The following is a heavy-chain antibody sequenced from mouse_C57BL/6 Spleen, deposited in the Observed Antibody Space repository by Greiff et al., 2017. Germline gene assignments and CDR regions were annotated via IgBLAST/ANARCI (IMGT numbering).Heavy chain of an antibody. J-gene: IGHJ4*01. Sequence: VQLQQSGPELVKPGASVKISCKASGYSFTGYYMNWVKQSPEKSLEWIGEINPSTGGTTYNQKFKAKATLTVDKSSSTAYMQLKSLTSEDSAVYYCARDLITTVVGYAMDYWGQGTSVTVSS. V-gene: IGHV1-42*01. D-gene: IGHD1-1*01. CDR2: INPSTGGT. CDR1: GYSFTGYY. CDR3: ARDLITTVVGYAMDY.